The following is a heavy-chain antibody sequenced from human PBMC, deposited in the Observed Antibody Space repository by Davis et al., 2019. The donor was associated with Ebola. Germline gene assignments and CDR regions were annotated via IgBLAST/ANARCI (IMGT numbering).Heavy chain of an antibody. V-gene: IGHV1-46*01. J-gene: IGHJ6*03. CDR2: INPSGGST. Sequence: ASVKVSCKASGYTFTSYYMHWVRQAPGQGLEWMGIINPSGGSTSYAQKFQGRVTMTRDTSTSTVYMELSSLRSEDTAVYYCARDLDYYDSSGYFPHYYYMDVWGKGTTVTVSS. CDR1: GYTFTSYY. D-gene: IGHD3-22*01. CDR3: ARDLDYYDSSGYFPHYYYMDV.